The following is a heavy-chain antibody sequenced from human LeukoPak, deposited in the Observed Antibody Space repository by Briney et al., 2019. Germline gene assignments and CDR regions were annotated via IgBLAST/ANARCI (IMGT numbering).Heavy chain of an antibody. CDR1: GYTFTSYY. CDR3: ARGYRSCWRLLFDY. D-gene: IGHD6-13*01. Sequence: GASVTVSFTASGYTFTSYYMHWVRQAPGQGLEWMGIINPSSGGATHAQTLTGRVTMTRDTSTSTVYLELSSLRSEDTAVYYCARGYRSCWRLLFDYWGQGSPVTVSS. CDR2: INPSSGGA. J-gene: IGHJ4*02. V-gene: IGHV1-46*01.